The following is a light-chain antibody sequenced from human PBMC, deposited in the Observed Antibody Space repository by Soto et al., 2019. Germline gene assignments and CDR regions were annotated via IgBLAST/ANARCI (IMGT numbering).Light chain of an antibody. J-gene: IGLJ1*01. CDR2: QVT. CDR3: SSYTGSTNSV. CDR1: SSDVGIYNY. Sequence: QSVLTQPASVSGSPGQSITISCTGTSSDVGIYNYVSWYQQHPGKAPKLMIYQVTNRPSGVSNRFSGSKSGNTASLTISGLQAEDEADYYCSSYTGSTNSVFGTGTKV. V-gene: IGLV2-14*01.